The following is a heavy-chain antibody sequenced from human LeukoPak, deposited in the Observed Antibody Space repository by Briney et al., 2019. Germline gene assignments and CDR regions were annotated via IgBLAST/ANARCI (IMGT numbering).Heavy chain of an antibody. CDR2: ISYIGST. CDR1: DDSFSSHY. D-gene: IGHD4-17*01. V-gene: IGHV4-59*11. J-gene: IGHJ3*02. CDR3: ARDLVTVTKGFDI. Sequence: SETLSLTCAVSDDSFSSHYWTWIRQPPGKGLEWIGYISYIGSTNYNPSLKSRFTISIDTSKNQFSLPLTSVTDADTAVYYCARDLVTVTKGFDIWGQGTMVSVSS.